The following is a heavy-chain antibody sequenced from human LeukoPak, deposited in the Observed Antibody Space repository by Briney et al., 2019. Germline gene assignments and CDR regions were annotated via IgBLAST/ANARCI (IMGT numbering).Heavy chain of an antibody. D-gene: IGHD2-15*01. CDR1: GGSFSGYY. V-gene: IGHV4-34*01. Sequence: PSETLPLTCAVYGGSFSGYYWSWIRQPPGKGLEWIGEINHSGSTNYNPSLKSRVTISVDTSKNQFSLKLSSVTAADTAVYYCARDTRYCSGGSCSTFDYWGQGTLVTVSS. CDR2: INHSGST. CDR3: ARDTRYCSGGSCSTFDY. J-gene: IGHJ4*02.